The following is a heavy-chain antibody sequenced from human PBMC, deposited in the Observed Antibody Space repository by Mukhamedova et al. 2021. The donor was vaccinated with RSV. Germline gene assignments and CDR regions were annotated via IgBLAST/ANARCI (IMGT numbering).Heavy chain of an antibody. CDR2: INHSGST. Sequence: GKGLEWIGEINHSGSTNYNPSLKSRVTISVDTSKNQFSLKLSSVTAADTAVYYCARGNKGPYSSSWYWVDYWGQGTLVTVSS. D-gene: IGHD6-13*01. J-gene: IGHJ4*02. V-gene: IGHV4-34*01. CDR3: ARGNKGPYSSSWYWVDY.